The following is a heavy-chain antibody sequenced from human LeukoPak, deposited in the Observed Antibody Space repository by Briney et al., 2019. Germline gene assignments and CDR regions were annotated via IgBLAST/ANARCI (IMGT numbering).Heavy chain of an antibody. CDR1: GDSISSDSYY. Sequence: SETLSLTCTVSGDSISSDSYYRGWIRQPPGEGLEWIGSMYYSGSTHYNPSLKSRVTISVDTSKNQFSLKVSSVTAADTAVYYCASGIDGYTDDAFDIWGQGTLVTVSS. V-gene: IGHV4-39*07. J-gene: IGHJ3*02. CDR2: MYYSGST. D-gene: IGHD5-24*01. CDR3: ASGIDGYTDDAFDI.